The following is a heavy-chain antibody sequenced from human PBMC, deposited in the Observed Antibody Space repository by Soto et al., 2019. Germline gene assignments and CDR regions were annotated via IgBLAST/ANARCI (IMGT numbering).Heavy chain of an antibody. CDR1: GRSFSGYY. J-gene: IGHJ4*02. Sequence: PSETLSLTCAVYGRSFSGYYWSWIRQPPGKGLEWIGEINHSGSTNYNPSLKSRVTISVDTSKNQFSLKLSSVTAADTAVYYCARFSRRNWNADSGLDYWGQGTLVTISS. D-gene: IGHD1-1*01. V-gene: IGHV4-34*01. CDR2: INHSGST. CDR3: ARFSRRNWNADSGLDY.